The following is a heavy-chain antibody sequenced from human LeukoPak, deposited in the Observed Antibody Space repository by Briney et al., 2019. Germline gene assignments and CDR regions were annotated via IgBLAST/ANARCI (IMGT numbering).Heavy chain of an antibody. V-gene: IGHV3-15*07. CDR2: IKSKTDRGTA. CDR1: GFTFSSYG. CDR3: TTDYFDY. Sequence: GRSLRLSCAASGFTFSSYGMHWVRQAPGKGLEWVGRIKSKTDRGTADYAAPVKGRFTISRDDSKTKLYLQMNSLKTEDTAVYYCTTDYFDYWGQGTLVTVSS. J-gene: IGHJ4*02.